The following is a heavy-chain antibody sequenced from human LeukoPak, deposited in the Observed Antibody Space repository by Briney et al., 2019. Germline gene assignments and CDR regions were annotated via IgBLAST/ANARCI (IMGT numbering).Heavy chain of an antibody. CDR1: GGSISSYY. D-gene: IGHD6-6*01. CDR3: ARQSIAARRAFDI. CDR2: SYYSGST. J-gene: IGHJ3*02. V-gene: IGHV4-59*08. Sequence: KPSETLSLTCSVSGGSISSYYWSWIRQPPGKGLEYIGYSYYSGSTDYNPSLKSRVTISVDTSNQFSLTLTSVTAADTAVYYCARQSIAARRAFDIWGQGTMVTVSS.